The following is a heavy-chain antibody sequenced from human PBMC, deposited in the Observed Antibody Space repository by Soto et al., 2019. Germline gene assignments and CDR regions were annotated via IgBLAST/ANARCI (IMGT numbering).Heavy chain of an antibody. CDR2: ISSSSSYT. CDR3: ARRYCSSTSCYQNWFDP. CDR1: GFTFSDYY. Sequence: GGSLRLSCAASGFTFSDYYMSWIRQAPGKGLEWVSYISSSSSYTNYADSVKGRFTISRDNAKNSLYLQMNSLRAEDTAVYYCARRYCSSTSCYQNWFDPWGQGTLVTVSS. V-gene: IGHV3-11*06. J-gene: IGHJ5*02. D-gene: IGHD2-2*01.